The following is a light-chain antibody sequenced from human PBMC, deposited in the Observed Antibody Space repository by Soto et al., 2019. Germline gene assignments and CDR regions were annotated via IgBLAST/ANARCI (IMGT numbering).Light chain of an antibody. V-gene: IGLV2-23*01. CDR1: SNTIGGYNV. Sequence: QSVLTQPASVSGSPGQSITISCTGTSNTIGGYNVVSWYQQHPGTAPKVIIYEGIKRPSGVSNRFSGSISGSTASLTISGLQAEEEADYYCCSYVGATTYAFGTGTKVTVL. CDR2: EGI. CDR3: CSYVGATTYA. J-gene: IGLJ1*01.